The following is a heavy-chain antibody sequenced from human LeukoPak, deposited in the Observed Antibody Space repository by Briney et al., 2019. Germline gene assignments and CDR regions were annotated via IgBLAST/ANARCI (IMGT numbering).Heavy chain of an antibody. D-gene: IGHD4-17*01. Sequence: GGSLRLSCAASGFTFSSYNMNWVRQAPGKGLEWVANIKQDGSEKYYVDSVKGRFTISRDNAKNSLYLQMNSLRAEDTAVYYCARGYGDYSYWGQGTLVTVSS. CDR1: GFTFSSYN. CDR3: ARGYGDYSY. V-gene: IGHV3-7*01. CDR2: IKQDGSEK. J-gene: IGHJ4*02.